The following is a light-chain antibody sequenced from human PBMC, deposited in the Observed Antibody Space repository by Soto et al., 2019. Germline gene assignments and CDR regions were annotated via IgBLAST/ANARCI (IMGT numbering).Light chain of an antibody. CDR2: DAS. J-gene: IGKJ1*01. CDR3: QQYGGSPRT. V-gene: IGKV3-20*01. CDR1: QSVSSSY. Sequence: EILMTQSPATLSVSPWERATLSCRASQSVSSSYLAWYQQKPGQSPRLLIYDASRRATGIPDRFTGSGFGTDFTLTISRLAPEDLAVYYCQQYGGSPRTFGQGTKVDIK.